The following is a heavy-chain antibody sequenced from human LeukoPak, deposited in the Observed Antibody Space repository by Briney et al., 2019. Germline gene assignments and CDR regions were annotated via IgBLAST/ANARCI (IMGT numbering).Heavy chain of an antibody. CDR1: GFTFSSYS. Sequence: PGGSLRLSCAASGFTFSSYSMNWVRQAPGKGLEWVSSISRSSIYIYYADSVMGRFTISRDNAKNSLYLQMNSLRAEDTAVYYCARVPHYGDHVHYYFDYWGQGTLVTVSS. CDR3: ARVPHYGDHVHYYFDY. V-gene: IGHV3-21*01. D-gene: IGHD4-17*01. J-gene: IGHJ4*02. CDR2: ISRSSIYI.